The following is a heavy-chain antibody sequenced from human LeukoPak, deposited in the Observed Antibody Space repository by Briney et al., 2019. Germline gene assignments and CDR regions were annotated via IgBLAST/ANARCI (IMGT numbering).Heavy chain of an antibody. D-gene: IGHD3-22*01. Sequence: ASVKVSCKASGYIFTGYYMHWVRQAPGQGLEWMGWISAYKGNTNYAQKFQGRVTMTTDTSTSTAYMELRSLRSDDTAVYYCARGPGGRSGYYPLEDNYYYYYMDVWGKGTTVTISS. J-gene: IGHJ6*03. CDR2: ISAYKGNT. CDR3: ARGPGGRSGYYPLEDNYYYYYMDV. CDR1: GYIFTGYY. V-gene: IGHV1-18*04.